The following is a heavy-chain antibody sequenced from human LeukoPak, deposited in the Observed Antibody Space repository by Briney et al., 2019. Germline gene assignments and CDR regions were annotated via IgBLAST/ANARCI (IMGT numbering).Heavy chain of an antibody. CDR2: IRYDGSNK. CDR3: ATLPYYYDSSGSYYFDY. CDR1: GFIFNSYG. D-gene: IGHD3-22*01. Sequence: QTGGSLRLSCAASGFIFNSYGMHWVRQAPGKGLEWVAFIRYDGSNKYYADSVKGRFTISRDNSKNTLYLQMNSLRVEDTAVYYCATLPYYYDSSGSYYFDYWGQGTLVTVSS. J-gene: IGHJ4*02. V-gene: IGHV3-30*02.